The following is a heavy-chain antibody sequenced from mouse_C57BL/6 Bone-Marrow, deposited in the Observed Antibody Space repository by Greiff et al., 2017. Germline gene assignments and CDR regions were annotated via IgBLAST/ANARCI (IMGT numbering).Heavy chain of an antibody. J-gene: IGHJ1*03. CDR1: GYTFTSSW. CDR3: ARSREYYGSLYWYFDV. CDR2: INPSNGGT. Sequence: QVQLQQPGTELVKPGASVKLSCKASGYTFTSSWMHWVKQRPGQGLEWIGNINPSNGGTNYNEKFKSKATLTVDKSSSTAYMQRSSLTSEDSAVYYCARSREYYGSLYWYFDVWGTGTTVTVAS. D-gene: IGHD1-1*01. V-gene: IGHV1-53*01.